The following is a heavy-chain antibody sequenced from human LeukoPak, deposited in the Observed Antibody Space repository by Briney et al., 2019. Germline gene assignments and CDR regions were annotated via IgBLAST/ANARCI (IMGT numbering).Heavy chain of an antibody. D-gene: IGHD3-10*02. CDR2: ISSSGSTI. V-gene: IGHV3-48*03. CDR1: GFTSSSYE. Sequence: PGGSLRLSCAASGFTSSSYEMNWVRQAPGKGLEWVSYISSSGSTIYYADSVKGRFTISRDNAKNSLYLQMNSLRAEDTAVYYCARDILSSGSHDYWGQGTLVTVSS. CDR3: ARDILSSGSHDY. J-gene: IGHJ4*02.